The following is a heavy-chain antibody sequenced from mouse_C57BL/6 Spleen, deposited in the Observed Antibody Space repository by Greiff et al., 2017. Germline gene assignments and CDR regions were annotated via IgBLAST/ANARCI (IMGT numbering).Heavy chain of an antibody. J-gene: IGHJ4*01. D-gene: IGHD1-1*01. CDR3: ASHYGSSPYYAMDY. CDR1: GYTFTSFW. Sequence: QVQLQQPGAELVKPGASVQLSCKASGYTFTSFWMHWVKKRPGRGLEWIGRIDPNSGGTKYNEKFKSKATLTVTKPASTAYMQLSSLTSEDSAVYYCASHYGSSPYYAMDYWGQGTSVTVSS. CDR2: IDPNSGGT. V-gene: IGHV1-72*01.